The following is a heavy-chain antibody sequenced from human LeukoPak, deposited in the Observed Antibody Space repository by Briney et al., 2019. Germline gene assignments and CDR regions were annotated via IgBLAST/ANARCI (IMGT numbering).Heavy chain of an antibody. V-gene: IGHV1-69*13. D-gene: IGHD5-18*01. J-gene: IGHJ4*02. CDR2: IIPIFGTA. CDR3: ARVVRVRGYSYGYFDY. CDR1: GGTFSSYA. Sequence: ASVKVSCKASGGTFSSYAISWVRQAPGQGLEWMGGIIPIFGTANYAQKFQGRVTITADESTSTAYMELSSLRSEDTAVYYCARVVRVRGYSYGYFDYRGQGTLVTVSS.